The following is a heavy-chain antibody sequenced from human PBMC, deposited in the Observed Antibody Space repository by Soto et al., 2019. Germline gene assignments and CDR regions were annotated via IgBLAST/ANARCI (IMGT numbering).Heavy chain of an antibody. CDR1: GFTFSSYG. V-gene: IGHV3-33*01. CDR3: ARDAPGSEWYYMDV. D-gene: IGHD3-10*01. CDR2: IWYDGSNK. J-gene: IGHJ6*03. Sequence: GGSLRLSCAASGFTFSSYGMHWVRQAPGKGLEWVAVIWYDGSNKYYADSVKGRFTISRDNSKNTLYLQMNSLRAEDTAVYYCARDAPGSEWYYMDVWGKGTTVTVSS.